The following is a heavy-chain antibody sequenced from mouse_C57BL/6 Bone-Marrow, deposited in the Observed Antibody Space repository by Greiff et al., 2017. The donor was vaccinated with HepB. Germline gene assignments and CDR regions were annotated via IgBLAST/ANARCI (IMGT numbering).Heavy chain of an antibody. Sequence: EVQLQQSGAELVRPGASVKLSCTASGFNIKDDYMHWVKQRPEQGLEWIGWIDPENGDTEYASKFQGKATITADTSSNTAYLQLSSLTSEDTAVYYCTTIRSYYDGDLNFDVWGTGTTVTVSS. CDR1: GFNIKDDY. CDR3: TTIRSYYDGDLNFDV. CDR2: IDPENGDT. V-gene: IGHV14-4*01. J-gene: IGHJ1*03. D-gene: IGHD1-1*01.